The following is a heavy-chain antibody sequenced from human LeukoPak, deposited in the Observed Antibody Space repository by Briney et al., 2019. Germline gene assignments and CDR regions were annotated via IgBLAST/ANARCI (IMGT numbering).Heavy chain of an antibody. J-gene: IGHJ4*02. V-gene: IGHV3-23*01. CDR1: GFAFSSYA. CDR3: AKERSGIPAAANY. D-gene: IGHD6-13*01. Sequence: GGSLRLSCAASGFAFSSYAMSWVRQAPGKGLDWVSGISGSDGSTYYADSVKGRFTISRDNSKNTLYLQMNGLRAEDTAVYYCAKERSGIPAAANYWGQGTLVTVSS. CDR2: ISGSDGST.